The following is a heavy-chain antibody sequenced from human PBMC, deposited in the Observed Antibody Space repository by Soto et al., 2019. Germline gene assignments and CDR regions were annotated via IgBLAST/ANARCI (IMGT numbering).Heavy chain of an antibody. J-gene: IGHJ5*02. CDR1: GFTFGNYA. CDR2: ITGIDGRT. CDR3: AKDRGPYCSGGICYPPSWFDP. V-gene: IGHV3-23*01. D-gene: IGHD2-15*01. Sequence: PGGSLRLSCVGSGFTFGNYAMSWVRQAPGKGLEWVSSITGIDGRTYYADSVKGRFTIFRDNPKNTLYLQMNNLRAEDTAMFYCAKDRGPYCSGGICYPPSWFDPWGQGTQVTVSS.